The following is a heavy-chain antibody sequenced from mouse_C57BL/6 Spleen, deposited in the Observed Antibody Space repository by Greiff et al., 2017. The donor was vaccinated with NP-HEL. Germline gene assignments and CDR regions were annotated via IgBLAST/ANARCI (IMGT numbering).Heavy chain of an antibody. D-gene: IGHD2-4*01. Sequence: VQLQQSGPVLVKPGASVKMSCKASGYTFTDYYMNWVKQSHGKSLEWIGVINPYNGGTSYNQKFKGKATLTVDKSSSTAYMELNSLTSEDSAVYYCARRDYDAFYAMDYWGQGTSVTVSS. CDR3: ARRDYDAFYAMDY. CDR2: INPYNGGT. J-gene: IGHJ4*01. V-gene: IGHV1-19*01. CDR1: GYTFTDYY.